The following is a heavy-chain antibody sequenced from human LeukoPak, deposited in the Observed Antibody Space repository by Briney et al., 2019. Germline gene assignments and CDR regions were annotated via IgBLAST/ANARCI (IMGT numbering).Heavy chain of an antibody. D-gene: IGHD2-2*02. J-gene: IGHJ4*02. CDR1: GYTFTGYY. CDR2: INPNSGGT. Sequence: ASVKVSCKASGYTFTGYYMHWVRQAPGQGLEWMGWINPNSGGTNYAQEFQGRVTMTRDTSISTAYMELSRLRSDDTAVYYCARALGYCSSTSCYTLDYWGQGTLVTVSS. V-gene: IGHV1-2*02. CDR3: ARALGYCSSTSCYTLDY.